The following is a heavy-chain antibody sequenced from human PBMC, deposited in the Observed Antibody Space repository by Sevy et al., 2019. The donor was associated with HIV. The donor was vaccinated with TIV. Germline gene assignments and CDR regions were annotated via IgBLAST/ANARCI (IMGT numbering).Heavy chain of an antibody. CDR2: IKQDGSEK. CDR1: GFTFSSYW. Sequence: GGSLRLSCAASGFTFSSYWMSWVRQAPGKGLEWVANIKQDGSEKYYVDSVKGRFTISRDNAKNSLYPQMNSLRAEDTAVYYCARDFVVVVAATAPLGYWGQGTLVTVSS. D-gene: IGHD2-15*01. CDR3: ARDFVVVVAATAPLGY. J-gene: IGHJ4*02. V-gene: IGHV3-7*01.